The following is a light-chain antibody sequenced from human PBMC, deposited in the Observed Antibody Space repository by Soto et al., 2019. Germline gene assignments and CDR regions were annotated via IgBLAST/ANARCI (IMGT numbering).Light chain of an antibody. CDR2: GAS. J-gene: IGKJ1*01. CDR1: QSVSSGY. Sequence: ESVLTQSPGTPSLSPGERATLSCRASQSVSSGYLAWYQQKPGQAPRLLIYGASSRATGIPDRFSGSGSGTDFTLTISRLEPEDFAVYYCQQYGSSPRTFGQGTKVDIK. V-gene: IGKV3-20*01. CDR3: QQYGSSPRT.